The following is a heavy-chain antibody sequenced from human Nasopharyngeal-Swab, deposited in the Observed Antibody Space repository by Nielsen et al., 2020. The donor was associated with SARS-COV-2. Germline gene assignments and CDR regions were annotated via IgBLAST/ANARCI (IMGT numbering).Heavy chain of an antibody. J-gene: IGHJ3*02. CDR3: ARGRDCTNGVCYAGGTDAFDI. Sequence: WVRPAPGQGLEWMGIINPSGGSTSYAQKFQGRVTMTRDTSTSTVYMELSSLRSEDTAVYYCARGRDCTNGVCYAGGTDAFDIWGQGTMVTVSS. D-gene: IGHD2-8*01. V-gene: IGHV1-46*01. CDR2: INPSGGST.